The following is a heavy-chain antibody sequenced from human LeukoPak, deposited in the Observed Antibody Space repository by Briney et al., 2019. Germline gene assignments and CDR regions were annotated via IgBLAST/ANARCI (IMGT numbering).Heavy chain of an antibody. D-gene: IGHD6-19*01. CDR2: ISSSSSYI. Sequence: GGSLRLSCAASGFTFSSYSMNWVRQAPGKGLEWVSSISSSSSYIYYADSVKGRFTISRDNAKNSLYLQMNSLRAEDTAVYYCAREGYSSGYFDYWGQGTLVTVSS. V-gene: IGHV3-21*01. CDR3: AREGYSSGYFDY. CDR1: GFTFSSYS. J-gene: IGHJ4*02.